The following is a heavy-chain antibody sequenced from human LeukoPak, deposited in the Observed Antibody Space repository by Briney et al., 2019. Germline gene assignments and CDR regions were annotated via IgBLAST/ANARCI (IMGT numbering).Heavy chain of an antibody. J-gene: IGHJ4*02. CDR3: ARINPYYYDSSGYYYRSYYFDY. V-gene: IGHV4-59*01. D-gene: IGHD3-22*01. Sequence: SETLSLTCTVSGGSISNKYWSWIRQPPGKGLEWIGYIYYSGSTNYNPSLKSRVTILVDTSKNQVSLKLSSVTAADTAVYYCARINPYYYDSSGYYYRSYYFDYWGQGTLVTVSS. CDR1: GGSISNKY. CDR2: IYYSGST.